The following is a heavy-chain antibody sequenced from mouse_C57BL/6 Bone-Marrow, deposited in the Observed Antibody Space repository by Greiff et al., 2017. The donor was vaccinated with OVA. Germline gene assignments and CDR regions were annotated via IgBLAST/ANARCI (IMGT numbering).Heavy chain of an antibody. Sequence: EVKVVESEGGLVQPGSSVKLSCTASGFTFSDYYMAWVRQVPEKGLEWVANINYDGSSTYYLDSLKSRFIISRDNAKNMLYLQMSSLKSEDTATYYGARDTTTVVAHWYFDVWGTGTTVTVSS. D-gene: IGHD1-1*01. CDR3: ARDTTTVVAHWYFDV. J-gene: IGHJ1*03. CDR2: INYDGSST. V-gene: IGHV5-16*01. CDR1: GFTFSDYY.